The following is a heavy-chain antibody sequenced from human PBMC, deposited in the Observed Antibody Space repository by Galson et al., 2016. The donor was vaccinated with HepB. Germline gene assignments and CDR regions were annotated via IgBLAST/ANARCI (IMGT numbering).Heavy chain of an antibody. CDR3: TRGCPHRPPFYYYYGMDV. CDR2: SRNKADSYTT. CDR1: GFIISDHH. V-gene: IGHV3-72*01. Sequence: SLRLSCAASGFIISDHHMDWVRQAPGKGLEWVGRSRNKADSYTTEAAASVKGRFTISRDDSKNSLYLQMNSLKPEDTAVYFCTRGCPHRPPFYYYYGMDVWGQGTTVTVSS. J-gene: IGHJ6*02.